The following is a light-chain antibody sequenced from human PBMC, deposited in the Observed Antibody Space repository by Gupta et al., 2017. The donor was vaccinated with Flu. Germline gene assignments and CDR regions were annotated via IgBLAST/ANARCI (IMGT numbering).Light chain of an antibody. CDR3: QQSFSTPYT. CDR2: SAS. CDR1: ETIRNY. Sequence: PSTLSASVGDRVIITCRASETIRNYVNWYQQKPGKAPQRLIYSASSVQRGVPSRYSGGGSGTECTLIINSLQPEDFATDSCQQSFSTPYTCGQGTRL. V-gene: IGKV1-39*01. J-gene: IGKJ2*01.